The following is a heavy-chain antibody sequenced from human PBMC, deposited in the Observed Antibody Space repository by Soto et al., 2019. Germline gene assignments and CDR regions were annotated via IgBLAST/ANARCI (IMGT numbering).Heavy chain of an antibody. J-gene: IGHJ2*01. CDR1: GGSISGGGYY. CDR3: AREIIPLTTDWYFDL. CDR2: IYDSGST. V-gene: IGHV4-30-4*01. D-gene: IGHD4-17*01. Sequence: QVQLQESGPGLVNPSETLSLTCTVSGGSISGGGYYWSWIRQPPGKGLEWIGYIYDSGSTYYNPSLKSRISISVETSKNQFSLRLSSVTAADTAVYYCAREIIPLTTDWYFDLWGRGTLVTVSS.